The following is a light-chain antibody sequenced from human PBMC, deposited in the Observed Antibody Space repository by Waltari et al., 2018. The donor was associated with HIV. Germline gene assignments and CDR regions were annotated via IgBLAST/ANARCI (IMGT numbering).Light chain of an antibody. CDR1: SSDVGGYNY. Sequence: QSALTQPPSVSGSPGQSVTISCTGTSSDVGGYNYVSWYQPLPGKAPILMIYDVSKRPSAVSIRFSGSRAATTASLTVSGLQAEDEADYCCCSYASSSTYVFGTGTKVTVL. J-gene: IGLJ1*01. CDR2: DVS. V-gene: IGLV2-14*03. CDR3: CSYASSSTYV.